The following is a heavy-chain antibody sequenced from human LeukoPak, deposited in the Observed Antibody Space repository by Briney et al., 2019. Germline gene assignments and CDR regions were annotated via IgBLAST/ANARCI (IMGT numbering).Heavy chain of an antibody. CDR3: ARDIISSWYGGSYNWFDP. CDR2: IYTSGST. J-gene: IGHJ5*02. Sequence: SETLSLTCTVSGGSISSYYWSWIRQPAGKGLEWIGRIYTSGSTNYNPSLKSRVTMSVDTSKNQFSLKLSSVTAADTAVYYCARDIISSWYGGSYNWFDPWDQGTLVTVSS. CDR1: GGSISSYY. D-gene: IGHD6-13*01. V-gene: IGHV4-4*07.